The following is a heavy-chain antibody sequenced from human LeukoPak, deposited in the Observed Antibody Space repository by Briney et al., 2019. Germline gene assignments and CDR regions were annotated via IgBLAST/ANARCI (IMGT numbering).Heavy chain of an antibody. CDR1: GFTFSTYW. CDR3: ASYRVSHGMDV. D-gene: IGHD1-26*01. J-gene: IGHJ6*02. CDR2: IKGDGSEK. Sequence: GGSLRLSCAASGFTFSTYWMAWVRQAPGKGLEWVANIKGDGSEKYHGDSVTGRFTTSRDNAKNSLYLQMNSLRAEDTAIYYCASYRVSHGMDVWGQGTTVTVSS. V-gene: IGHV3-7*01.